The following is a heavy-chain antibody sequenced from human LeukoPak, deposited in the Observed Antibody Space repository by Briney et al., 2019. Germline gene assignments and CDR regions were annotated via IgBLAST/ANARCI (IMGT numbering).Heavy chain of an antibody. Sequence: GGSLRLSCAASGFTFSSYSTNWVRQAPGKGLEWVSSISSSSSYIYYADSVKGRFTISRDNAKNSLYLQMNSLRAEDTAVYYCARAQYYYDSSPFQHWGQGTLVTVSS. CDR2: ISSSSSYI. CDR1: GFTFSSYS. V-gene: IGHV3-21*01. J-gene: IGHJ1*01. CDR3: ARAQYYYDSSPFQH. D-gene: IGHD3-22*01.